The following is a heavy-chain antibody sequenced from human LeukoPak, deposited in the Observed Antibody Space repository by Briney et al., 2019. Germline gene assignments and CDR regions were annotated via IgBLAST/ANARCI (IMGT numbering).Heavy chain of an antibody. V-gene: IGHV4-34*01. CDR2: IDHSGST. CDR1: GGSFSGYY. J-gene: IGHJ4*02. Sequence: SETLSLTCAVYGGSFSGYYWSWIRQPPGKGLEWIGEIDHSGSTNYNPSLKSRVTISVDTSKNQFSLKLSSVTAADTAVYYCARGLGYSNGRFALDYWGQGTLVTVSS. D-gene: IGHD5-18*01. CDR3: ARGLGYSNGRFALDY.